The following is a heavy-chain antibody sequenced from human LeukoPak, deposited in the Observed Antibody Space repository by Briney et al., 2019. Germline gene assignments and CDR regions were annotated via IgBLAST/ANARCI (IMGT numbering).Heavy chain of an antibody. Sequence: SETLSLTCAVYGGSFSGYYWSWIRQPPGKGLEWIGEINHSGSTNYNPSLKSRVTISVDTSKNQFSLKLSSVTAADTAVYYCARDIVAAAGSFDYWGQGTQVTVSS. J-gene: IGHJ4*02. CDR3: ARDIVAAAGSFDY. V-gene: IGHV4-34*01. CDR1: GGSFSGYY. CDR2: INHSGST. D-gene: IGHD6-13*01.